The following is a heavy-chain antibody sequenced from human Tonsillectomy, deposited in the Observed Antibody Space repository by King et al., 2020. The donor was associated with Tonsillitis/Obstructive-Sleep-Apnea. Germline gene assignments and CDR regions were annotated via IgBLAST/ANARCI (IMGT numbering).Heavy chain of an antibody. CDR1: GYSFTSYT. CDR3: ARGSWFGELLYFDY. CDR2: MNTKTGNP. D-gene: IGHD3-10*01. J-gene: IGHJ4*02. Sequence: EQLVQSGSELKKPGASVKVSCKASGYSFTSYTMNWVRQASGQGLEWMGWMNTKTGNPTYAQGFTGRFVFSLDTSVRTAHLQISSLKAEDTAGYYCARGSWFGELLYFDYWGQGILVTVSS. V-gene: IGHV7-4-1*02.